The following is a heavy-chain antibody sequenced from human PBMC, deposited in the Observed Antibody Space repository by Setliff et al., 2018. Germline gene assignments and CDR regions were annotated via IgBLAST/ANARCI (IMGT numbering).Heavy chain of an antibody. D-gene: IGHD1-20*01. CDR2: INAGNGNT. CDR3: ARDDIGYITGIPYYYYYYMDV. J-gene: IGHJ6*03. Sequence: ASVKVSCKASGYTFTSYAMHWVRQAPGQRLEWMGWINAGNGNTKYSQKFQGRVTVTRDTSASTAYMELSSLRSEDTAVYYCARDDIGYITGIPYYYYYYMDVWGKGTTVTVSS. V-gene: IGHV1-3*01. CDR1: GYTFTSYA.